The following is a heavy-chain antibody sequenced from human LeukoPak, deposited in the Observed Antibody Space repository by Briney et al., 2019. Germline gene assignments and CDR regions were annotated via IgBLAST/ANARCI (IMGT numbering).Heavy chain of an antibody. Sequence: GGSLRLSCAASGFTVSSQYMSWVRQAPGKGLEWVSVIYSGGAPYYADSVKGRFTISRDNSKNTLYLQMNSLRAEDTAVYYCARGAKKATTNDAFDIWGQGTMVTVSS. CDR3: ARGAKKATTNDAFDI. J-gene: IGHJ3*02. CDR1: GFTVSSQY. CDR2: IYSGGAP. V-gene: IGHV3-66*01. D-gene: IGHD1-1*01.